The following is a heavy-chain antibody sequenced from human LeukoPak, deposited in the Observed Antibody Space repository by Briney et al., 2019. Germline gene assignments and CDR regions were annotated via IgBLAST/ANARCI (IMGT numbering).Heavy chain of an antibody. J-gene: IGHJ4*02. Sequence: PGGSLRLSCAASGFTFSSYSMTWVRQAPGKGLEWVSYISSSSSTIYYADSVKGRFTISRDNAKNSLYLQMNSLRDEDTAVYYCARVFLRGSYYEDYWGQGTLVTVSS. V-gene: IGHV3-48*02. CDR3: ARVFLRGSYYEDY. CDR1: GFTFSSYS. CDR2: ISSSSSTI. D-gene: IGHD1-26*01.